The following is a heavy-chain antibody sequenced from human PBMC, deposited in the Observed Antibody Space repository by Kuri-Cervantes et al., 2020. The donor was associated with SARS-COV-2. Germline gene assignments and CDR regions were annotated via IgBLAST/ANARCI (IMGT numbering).Heavy chain of an antibody. CDR1: GSTFDDYA. J-gene: IGHJ4*02. V-gene: IGHV3-9*01. D-gene: IGHD5-12*01. Sequence: LSLTCAASGSTFDDYAMHWVRQVPGKGLEWVSSVSWNSGNIGYADSVKGRFTISRDNAKNSLYLQMNSLRAEDTAVYYCARLNIVATGWADYWGQGTLVTVSS. CDR3: ARLNIVATGWADY. CDR2: VSWNSGNI.